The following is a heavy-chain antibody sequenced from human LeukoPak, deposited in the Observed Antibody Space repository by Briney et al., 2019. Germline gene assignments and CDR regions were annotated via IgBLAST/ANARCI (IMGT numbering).Heavy chain of an antibody. CDR2: IWYDGSDI. CDR3: ARGSAALYYFDF. J-gene: IGHJ4*02. CDR1: GFTFSSYG. V-gene: IGHV3-33*01. Sequence: GGSLRLSCAASGFTFSSYGMHWVRQAPGKGLEWVALIWYDGSDIYYADSVKGRFIISRDNSKDTLYLQMNTLRAEDTAVYYCARGSAALYYFDFWGQGTLVTVSS. D-gene: IGHD2-2*01.